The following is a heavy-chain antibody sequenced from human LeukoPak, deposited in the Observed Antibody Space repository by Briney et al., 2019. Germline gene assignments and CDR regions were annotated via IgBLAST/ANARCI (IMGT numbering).Heavy chain of an antibody. D-gene: IGHD3-16*01. V-gene: IGHV4-59*01. CDR2: IFYSGST. Sequence: PSETLSLTCTVSGGSISSYYWSWIRQPPGKGPEWIGYIFYSGSTNYNPSLKSRVTISVDTSKNHFSLKLTSVTAADTAVYYCARDQGRLDYWGQGTLVTVSS. CDR3: ARDQGRLDY. CDR1: GGSISSYY. J-gene: IGHJ4*02.